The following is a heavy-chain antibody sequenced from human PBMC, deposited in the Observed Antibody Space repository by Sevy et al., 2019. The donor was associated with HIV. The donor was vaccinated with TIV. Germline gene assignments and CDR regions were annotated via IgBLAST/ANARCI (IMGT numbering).Heavy chain of an antibody. CDR2: ICSTGDCT. CDR3: AKGFGDYKGTYQPNY. Sequence: GGSLRLSCSASGFTFSTYAMNWVRQAPGKGLEWVAAICSTGDCTYFADSVLGRFTISRDKSKKTLSLQMNSLGAEETALYYCAKGFGDYKGTYQPNYWGQGTLVTVSS. V-gene: IGHV3-23*01. CDR1: GFTFSTYA. J-gene: IGHJ4*02. D-gene: IGHD4-17*01.